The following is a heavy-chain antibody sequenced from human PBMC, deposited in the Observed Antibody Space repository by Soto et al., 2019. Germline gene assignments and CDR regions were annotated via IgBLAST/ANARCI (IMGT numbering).Heavy chain of an antibody. CDR2: ISGSESNK. CDR1: GFTFSSYA. Sequence: GGPLSLSCPASGFTFSSYAMSWVRPAPGQGLEWVSVISGSESNKYYADSVKGRFTISRDNSKNTLYLQMNSLRAEDTAVYYCTKASLLWFGELLLIDYWGQGTLVTVSS. J-gene: IGHJ4*02. V-gene: IGHV3-23*01. CDR3: TKASLLWFGELLLIDY. D-gene: IGHD3-10*01.